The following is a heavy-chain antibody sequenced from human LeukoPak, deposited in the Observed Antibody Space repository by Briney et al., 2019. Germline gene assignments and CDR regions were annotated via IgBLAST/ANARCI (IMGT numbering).Heavy chain of an antibody. Sequence: PAGGSLRLSCAASGFTFSSYAMSWVRQAPGKGLEWVSVISGSDDSTYYADSVKGRFTISRDNSKNTLYLQMNSLRVEDTAVYYCARESPDFDYWGQGTLVTVSS. J-gene: IGHJ4*02. CDR3: ARESPDFDY. CDR1: GFTFSSYA. V-gene: IGHV3-23*01. CDR2: ISGSDDST.